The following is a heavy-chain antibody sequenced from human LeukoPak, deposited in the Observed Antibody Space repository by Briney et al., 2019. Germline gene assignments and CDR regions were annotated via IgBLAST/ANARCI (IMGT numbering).Heavy chain of an antibody. V-gene: IGHV4-30-4*08. CDR2: IYYSGST. CDR1: GGSISSGDYY. J-gene: IGHJ4*02. Sequence: PQTLSLTCTVSGGSISSGDYYWSWIRQPPGKGLEWIGYIYYSGSTYYNPSLKSRVTISVDTSKNQFSLKLSSVTAADTAVYYCAREVVEYRLLNLFDYWGQGTLVTVSS. CDR3: AREVVEYRLLNLFDY. D-gene: IGHD2-15*01.